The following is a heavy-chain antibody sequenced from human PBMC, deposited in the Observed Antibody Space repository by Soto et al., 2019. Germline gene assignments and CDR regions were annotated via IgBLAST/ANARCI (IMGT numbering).Heavy chain of an antibody. J-gene: IGHJ5*02. D-gene: IGHD3-16*01. CDR3: GRDNGNPRGRSDP. V-gene: IGHV3-7*01. CDR1: GFTFSDYW. Sequence: EVQLVESGGGLVQPGGSLRLSCAASGFTFSDYWMTWVRQAPGKGLEWVANIKQDGSEKYYVVSVKGRFTISRDNAKNSLYLKKNTLSREHPVVFFGGRDNGNPRGRSDPWGKGTLVPVSP. CDR2: IKQDGSEK.